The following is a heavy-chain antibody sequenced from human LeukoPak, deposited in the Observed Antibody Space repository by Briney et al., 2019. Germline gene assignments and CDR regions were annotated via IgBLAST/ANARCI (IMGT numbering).Heavy chain of an antibody. V-gene: IGHV3-30*04. J-gene: IGHJ4*02. CDR2: ISYDGSNK. CDR1: GFTFSSYA. CDR3: ARAPRVGATTLLYFDY. D-gene: IGHD1-26*01. Sequence: PGGSLRLSCAASGFTFSSYAMHWVRQAPGKGLEWAAVISYDGSNKYYADSVKGRFTISRDNSKNTLYLQMNSLRAEDTAVYYCARAPRVGATTLLYFDYWGQGTLVTVSS.